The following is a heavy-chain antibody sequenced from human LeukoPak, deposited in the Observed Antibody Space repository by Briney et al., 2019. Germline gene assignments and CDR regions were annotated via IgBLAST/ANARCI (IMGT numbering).Heavy chain of an antibody. Sequence: GGSLRPSCAASGFTFSSYEMNWVRQAPGKGLEWVSYISSSGSTIYYADSVKGRFTISRDNAKNSLYLQMNSLRAEDTAVYYCAREIAASLMDVWGQGTTVTVSS. D-gene: IGHD6-13*01. CDR2: ISSSGSTI. J-gene: IGHJ6*02. CDR3: AREIAASLMDV. V-gene: IGHV3-48*03. CDR1: GFTFSSYE.